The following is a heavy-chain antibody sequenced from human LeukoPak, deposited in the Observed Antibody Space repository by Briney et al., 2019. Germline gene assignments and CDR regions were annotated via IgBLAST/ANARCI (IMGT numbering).Heavy chain of an antibody. CDR1: GGSFSGYY. CDR3: ARDRSIFPDGYYYGMDV. J-gene: IGHJ6*02. CDR2: IYYSGNT. Sequence: PSETLSLTCAVYGGSFSGYYWSWIRQHPGKGLEWIGYIYYSGNTYYNPSLKSRVTISVDTSKNQFSLKLSSVTAADTAVYYCARDRSIFPDGYYYGMDVWGQGTTVTVSS. V-gene: IGHV4-31*11. D-gene: IGHD3-3*01.